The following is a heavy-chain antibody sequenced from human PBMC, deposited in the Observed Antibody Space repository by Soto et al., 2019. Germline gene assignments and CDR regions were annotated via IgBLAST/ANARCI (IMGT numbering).Heavy chain of an antibody. D-gene: IGHD2-8*01. CDR3: ARNLGTNDAFDI. CDR2: IYYSGST. Sequence: PSETLSLSCTVSCGSISSYYWSWIRQPPGKGLEWIGYIYYSGSTNYTPSLKSRVTISVDTSKNQFSLKLSSVTAADTAVYYCARNLGTNDAFDIWGQGTMVTVSS. CDR1: CGSISSYY. V-gene: IGHV4-59*01. J-gene: IGHJ3*02.